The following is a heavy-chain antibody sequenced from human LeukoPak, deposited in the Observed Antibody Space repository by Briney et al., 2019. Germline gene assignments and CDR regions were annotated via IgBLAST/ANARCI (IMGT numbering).Heavy chain of an antibody. CDR2: ITTSGSST. CDR3: TRERRGSYHSFDY. Sequence: GGSLTLSRASSGFSFSNYYMSWVRQAPGKGLEWISYITTSGSSTNYADSVKGRFTISRYNAKNSVVLQMNSLRTEDTAVYYCTRERRGSYHSFDYWGQGTVVTVSS. CDR1: GFSFSNYY. J-gene: IGHJ4*02. D-gene: IGHD3-16*02. V-gene: IGHV3-11*01.